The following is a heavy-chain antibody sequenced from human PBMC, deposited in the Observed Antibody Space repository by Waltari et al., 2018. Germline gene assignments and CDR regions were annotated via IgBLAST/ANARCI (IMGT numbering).Heavy chain of an antibody. CDR2: IYYSGST. CDR3: ARIGYYYDSSGYPDY. V-gene: IGHV4-39*07. Sequence: QLQLQESGPGLVKPSETLSLTCTVSGGSISSSSYYWGWIRQPPGKGLAWIGSIYYSGSTYYNPSLKSRVTISVDTSKNQFSLKLSSVTAADTAVYYCARIGYYYDSSGYPDYWGQGTLVTVSS. CDR1: GGSISSSSYY. D-gene: IGHD3-22*01. J-gene: IGHJ4*02.